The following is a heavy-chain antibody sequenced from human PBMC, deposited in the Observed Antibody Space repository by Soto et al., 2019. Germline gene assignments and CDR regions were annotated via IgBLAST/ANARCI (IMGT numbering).Heavy chain of an antibody. Sequence: PSDTLSLACSLSGGSINSSDHFWGWIRQTPGKGLEWIGSVYYTETTYYNPSLKSPVTISVETSRNTFSLKVNSVTAADTGIYYCARQRVLSTNMFITSFDPWGQGTLVTVSS. J-gene: IGHJ5*02. CDR1: GGSINSSDHF. CDR2: VYYTETT. CDR3: ARQRVLSTNMFITSFDP. D-gene: IGHD3-10*02. V-gene: IGHV4-39*01.